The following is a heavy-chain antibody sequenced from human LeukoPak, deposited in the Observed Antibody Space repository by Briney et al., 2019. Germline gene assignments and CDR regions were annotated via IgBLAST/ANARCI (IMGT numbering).Heavy chain of an antibody. J-gene: IGHJ4*02. Sequence: GGSLRLSCVASGFSLSRFGMNWVRQAPGKALEWISHISSTSGDVYYADSVKGRFTISRDNAKNSLYLQMNSLRAEDTAIYYCAKEVVPGTSRSFDYWGQGTLVTVSS. D-gene: IGHD2-2*01. CDR1: GFSLSRFG. V-gene: IGHV3-48*01. CDR3: AKEVVPGTSRSFDY. CDR2: ISSTSGDV.